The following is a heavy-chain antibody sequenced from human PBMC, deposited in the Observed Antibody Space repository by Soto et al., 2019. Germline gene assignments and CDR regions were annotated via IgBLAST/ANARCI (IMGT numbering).Heavy chain of an antibody. CDR2: MNPNSGNT. CDR1: GYTFTTYD. J-gene: IGHJ4*02. CDR3: ASVSGSYHRLTY. Sequence: QVPLVQSGAEVKKPGASVKVSCKASGYTFTTYDINWVRQATGQGLEWMGWMNPNSGNTDYAQKFRGRVTMTRNTSISTAYLELSRLRSEDTAVYYCASVSGSYHRLTYWGQGTLVTVSS. V-gene: IGHV1-8*01. D-gene: IGHD3-16*02.